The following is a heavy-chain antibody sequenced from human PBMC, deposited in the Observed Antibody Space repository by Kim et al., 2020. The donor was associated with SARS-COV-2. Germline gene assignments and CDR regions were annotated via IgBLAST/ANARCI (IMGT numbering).Heavy chain of an antibody. V-gene: IGHV4-31*03. CDR3: ARVFGGYDPNEHNWFDP. D-gene: IGHD5-12*01. CDR1: GGSISSGGYY. CDR2: IYYSGST. J-gene: IGHJ5*02. Sequence: SETLSLICTVSGGSISSGGYYWSWIRQHPGKGLEWIGYIYYSGSTYYNPSLKSRVTISVDTSKNQFSLKLSSVTAADTAVYYCARVFGGYDPNEHNWFDPWGQGTLVTVSS.